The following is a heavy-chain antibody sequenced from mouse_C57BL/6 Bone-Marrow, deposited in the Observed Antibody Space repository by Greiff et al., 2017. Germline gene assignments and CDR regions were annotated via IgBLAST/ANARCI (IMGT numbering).Heavy chain of an antibody. D-gene: IGHD1-1*01. CDR1: GYTFTSYW. J-gene: IGHJ1*03. CDR2: IDPSDSET. CDR3: ARSSCYGGGFWYFDV. V-gene: IGHV1-52*01. Sequence: QVQLQQPGAELVRPGSSVKLSCKASGYTFTSYWMHWVKQRPIQGLEWIGNIDPSDSETHYNQKFKDKATLTVDKSSSTAYMQLSSLTSEDSAVYYCARSSCYGGGFWYFDVWGTGTTVTVSS.